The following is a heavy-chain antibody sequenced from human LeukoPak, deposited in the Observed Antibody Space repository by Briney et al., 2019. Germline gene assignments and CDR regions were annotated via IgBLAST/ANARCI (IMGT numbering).Heavy chain of an antibody. D-gene: IGHD2-2*01. V-gene: IGHV4-38-2*02. CDR1: GGSISSYY. Sequence: SETLSLTCTVSGGSISSYYWGWIRQPPGKGLEWIGSIYHSGSTYYNPSLKSRVTISVDTSKNQFSLKLSSVTAADTAVYYCARERTIKEPAAMLLDYWGQGTLVTVSS. CDR2: IYHSGST. J-gene: IGHJ4*02. CDR3: ARERTIKEPAAMLLDY.